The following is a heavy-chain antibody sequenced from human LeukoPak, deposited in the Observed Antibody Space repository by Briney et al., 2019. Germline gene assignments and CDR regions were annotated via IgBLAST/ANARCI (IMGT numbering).Heavy chain of an antibody. Sequence: SETLSLTCTVSGGSISSGDYYWSWIRQPPGKGLEWIGYIYYSGSTYYNPSLKSRVTISVDTSKNQFSLKLSSVTAADTAVYYCARHWLDSGTPDRFDYWGQGTLVTVSS. J-gene: IGHJ4*02. V-gene: IGHV4-30-4*01. CDR3: ARHWLDSGTPDRFDY. CDR1: GGSISSGDYY. CDR2: IYYSGST. D-gene: IGHD3-10*01.